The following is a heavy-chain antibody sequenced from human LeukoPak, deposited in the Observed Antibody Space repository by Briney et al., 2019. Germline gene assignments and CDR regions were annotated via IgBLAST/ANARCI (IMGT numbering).Heavy chain of an antibody. Sequence: PGGSLRLSCTASGFTFSDYWMTWVRQAPGKGLEWVATIKKDGSEEYYVDSVEGRFTISKDNAKNSLYLHMDSLRAEDTALYYCVRVSPGWELQDLDYWGQGTLVTVSS. CDR2: IKKDGSEE. V-gene: IGHV3-7*01. CDR1: GFTFSDYW. D-gene: IGHD1-26*01. CDR3: VRVSPGWELQDLDY. J-gene: IGHJ4*02.